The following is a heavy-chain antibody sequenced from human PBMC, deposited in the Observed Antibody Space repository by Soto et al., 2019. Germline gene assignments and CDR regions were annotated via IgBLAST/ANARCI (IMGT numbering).Heavy chain of an antibody. CDR1: GYTFTSYA. CDR3: ARASPITICGVVPGSDY. J-gene: IGHJ4*02. D-gene: IGHD3-3*01. V-gene: IGHV1-3*01. Sequence: ASMKVSCKASGYTFTSYAMHWVRQAPGQRPEWMGWINAGNGNTKYSQKFQGRVTITRDTSASTAYMELSSLRSEDTAVYYCARASPITICGVVPGSDYWDQGNLGTVSS. CDR2: INAGNGNT.